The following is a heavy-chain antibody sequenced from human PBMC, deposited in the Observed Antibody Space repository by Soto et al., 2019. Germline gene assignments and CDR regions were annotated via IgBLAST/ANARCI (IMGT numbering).Heavy chain of an antibody. CDR3: ARVGGGYCSSTSCPPIDDAFDI. CDR2: IYYSGST. Sequence: QVQLQESGPGLVKPSETLSLTCTVSGGSISSYYWTWIRQPPGKGLEGIGYIYYSGSTNYNPSLKSRVTISVDTSKNQFSLKLSSLTAADTAVYYCARVGGGYCSSTSCPPIDDAFDIWGQGTMVTVSS. CDR1: GGSISSYY. V-gene: IGHV4-59*01. J-gene: IGHJ3*02. D-gene: IGHD2-2*01.